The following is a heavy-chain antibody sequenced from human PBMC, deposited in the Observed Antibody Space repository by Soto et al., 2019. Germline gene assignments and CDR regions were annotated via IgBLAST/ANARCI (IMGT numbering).Heavy chain of an antibody. CDR1: GFTFSSYA. J-gene: IGHJ4*02. CDR2: ISGSGSRI. D-gene: IGHD3-22*01. V-gene: IGHV3-23*01. CDR3: AKVFYYYDSSGYYYFDY. Sequence: PGGSLRLSCAASGFTFSSYAVSWVRQAPGKGPEWISSISGSGSRIYYADSVKGRFTISRDNSKNTLYLQMSSLRAEDTAVYYCAKVFYYYDSSGYYYFDYWGQGTLVTVSS.